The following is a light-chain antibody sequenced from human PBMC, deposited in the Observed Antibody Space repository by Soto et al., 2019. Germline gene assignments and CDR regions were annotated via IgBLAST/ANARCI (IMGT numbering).Light chain of an antibody. J-gene: IGLJ2*01. CDR2: RNN. Sequence: QPVLTQPPPASGTPGQRVTISCSGSSSNIGSNYVYWYQQLPGTAPKLLIYRNNQRPSGVPDRFSGSKSGTSASLAISGLRSEDEADYYCAAWDDSLSVHVVFGGGTKLTVL. CDR3: AAWDDSLSVHVV. V-gene: IGLV1-47*01. CDR1: SSNIGSNY.